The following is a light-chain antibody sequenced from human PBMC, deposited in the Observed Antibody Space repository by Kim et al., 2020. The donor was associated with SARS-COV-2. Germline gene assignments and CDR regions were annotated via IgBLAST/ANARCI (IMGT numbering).Light chain of an antibody. CDR3: QAWDSSTWV. CDR2: QDS. Sequence: SWSPEQTASITCSGDKLGDKYACWYQQKPGQSPVLVIYQDSKRPSGIPERFSGSNSGNTATLTISGTQAMDEADYYCQAWDSSTWVFGGGTQLTVL. J-gene: IGLJ3*02. CDR1: KLGDKY. V-gene: IGLV3-1*01.